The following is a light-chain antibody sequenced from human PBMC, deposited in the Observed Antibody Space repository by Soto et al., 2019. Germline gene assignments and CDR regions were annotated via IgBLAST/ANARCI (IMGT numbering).Light chain of an antibody. CDR2: EVS. CDR3: CSYTRSSTDL. Sequence: QSALTQPASVSGSPGQSITISCTGTSSDVGGYNYVSWYQQHPGKAPKLMIYEVSNRPSGVSSRFSGSKSGNTASLTISGLQAEDEGDYYCCSYTRSSTDLFGTGTKLTVL. J-gene: IGLJ1*01. CDR1: SSDVGGYNY. V-gene: IGLV2-14*01.